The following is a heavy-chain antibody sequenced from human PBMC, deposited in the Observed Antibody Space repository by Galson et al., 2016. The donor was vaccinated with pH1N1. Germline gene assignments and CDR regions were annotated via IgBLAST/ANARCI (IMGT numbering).Heavy chain of an antibody. D-gene: IGHD1-26*01. J-gene: IGHJ5*02. CDR1: GFTFSGSA. V-gene: IGHV3-73*01. CDR3: TRPKSGSYEEFWFDP. Sequence: SLRLSCAASGFTFSGSAMHWVRQASGKGLEWVGRIRSKADSYATAYAASVEGRFTISRDDSKNTAFLQMNSLKTEGTAVYYCTRPKSGSYEEFWFDPWGQGTLVTVSS. CDR2: IRSKADSYAT.